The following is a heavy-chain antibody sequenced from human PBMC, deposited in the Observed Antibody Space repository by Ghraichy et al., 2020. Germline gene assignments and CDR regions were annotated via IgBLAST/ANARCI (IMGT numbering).Heavy chain of an antibody. V-gene: IGHV3-11*01. J-gene: IGHJ4*02. CDR1: GFTFSDHY. Sequence: GGSLRLSCAASGFTFSDHYMSWIRQAPGKGLEWVSYISSVAYTIYYADSVKGRFTISRDNAKNSLYLQMNSLRAEDTAVYYCATVATSLTFIDYWGQGILVTVSS. CDR2: ISSVAYTI. CDR3: ATVATSLTFIDY. D-gene: IGHD2-2*01.